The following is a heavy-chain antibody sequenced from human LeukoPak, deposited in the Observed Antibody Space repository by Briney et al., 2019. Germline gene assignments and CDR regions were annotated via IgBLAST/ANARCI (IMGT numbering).Heavy chain of an antibody. D-gene: IGHD3-10*01. CDR2: VHPTDGST. CDR1: GYTFSTYY. Sequence: ASVKVSCKTSGYTFSTYYMHWVRQAPGQGLEWLGIVHPTDGSTSYTQKIQGRVTMTRDTATGTVYLELSSLRSEDTAVYWCARANGGGLDYWGQGTLITVSS. V-gene: IGHV1-46*01. J-gene: IGHJ4*02. CDR3: ARANGGGLDY.